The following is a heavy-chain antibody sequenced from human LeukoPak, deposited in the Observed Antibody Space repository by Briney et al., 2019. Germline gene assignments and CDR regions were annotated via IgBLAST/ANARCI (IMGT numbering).Heavy chain of an antibody. CDR2: IYYSGST. CDR1: GGSISSYY. D-gene: IGHD6-19*01. J-gene: IGHJ6*02. CDR3: ARDRGSSGLYYYYGMDV. Sequence: SETLSLTCTVFGGSISSYYWSWIRQPPGKGLEWIGYIYYSGSTNYNPSLKSRVTISVDTSKNQFSLKLSSVTAADTAVYYCARDRGSSGLYYYYGMDVWGQGTTVTVSS. V-gene: IGHV4-59*01.